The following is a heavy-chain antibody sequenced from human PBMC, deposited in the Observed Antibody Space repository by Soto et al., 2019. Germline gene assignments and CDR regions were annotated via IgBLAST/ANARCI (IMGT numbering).Heavy chain of an antibody. J-gene: IGHJ6*04. V-gene: IGHV1-18*01. CDR1: GYTFTSYG. D-gene: IGHD3-16*01. Sequence: ASVKVSCKASGYTFTSYGISWVRQAPGQGLEWMGWISAYNGNTNYAQKLQGRVTMTTDTSTSTAYMELRSLRSDDTAVYYCAILLGKSPRAPGFYFYGWAVWGKGTRDSVSS. CDR2: ISAYNGNT. CDR3: AILLGKSPRAPGFYFYGWAV.